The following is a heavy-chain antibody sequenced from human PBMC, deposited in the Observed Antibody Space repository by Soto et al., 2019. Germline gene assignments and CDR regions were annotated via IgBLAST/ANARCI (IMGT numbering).Heavy chain of an antibody. V-gene: IGHV3-21*01. Sequence: EVQLVESGGDLVKPGGSLRLSCADSGFTFSSYSMNWVRQAPGKGLEWVSSISSSSTYIYYADSVKGRFTISRDNAKNSLYLQMNSLSAEDTAVYYCARGGRDITRHFDYWGQGTLVTVSS. CDR1: GFTFSSYS. CDR2: ISSSSTYI. D-gene: IGHD3-10*01. CDR3: ARGGRDITRHFDY. J-gene: IGHJ4*02.